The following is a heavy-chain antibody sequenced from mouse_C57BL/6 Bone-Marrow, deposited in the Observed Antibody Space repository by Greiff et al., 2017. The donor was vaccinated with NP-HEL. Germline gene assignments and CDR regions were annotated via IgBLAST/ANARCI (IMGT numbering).Heavy chain of an antibody. V-gene: IGHV1-50*01. CDR1: GYTFTSYW. CDR2: IDPSDSYT. CDR3: ATYGNFDY. J-gene: IGHJ2*01. Sequence: QVQLQQPGAELVKPGASVKLSCKASGYTFTSYWMQWVKQRPGQGLEWIGEIDPSDSYTNYNQKFKGKAPLTVDTSSSTAYMQLSSLTSEDSAVYYCATYGNFDYWGQGTTLTVSS. D-gene: IGHD2-1*01.